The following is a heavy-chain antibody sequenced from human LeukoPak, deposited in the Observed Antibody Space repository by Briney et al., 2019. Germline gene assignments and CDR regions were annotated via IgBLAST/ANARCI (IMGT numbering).Heavy chain of an antibody. CDR3: ARFPDRLTHDGTSYYYALDV. Sequence: PSETLSPTCTVSGGSISSSYWSWVRQPPGKGLEWIGYIYYRGNTYYNPSLKSRVTISVDTSKNQFSLKLSSVTAADTAVYYCARFPDRLTHDGTSYYYALDVWGNGTAVTVSS. D-gene: IGHD3-9*01. V-gene: IGHV4-59*01. CDR1: GGSISSSY. CDR2: IYYRGNT. J-gene: IGHJ6*04.